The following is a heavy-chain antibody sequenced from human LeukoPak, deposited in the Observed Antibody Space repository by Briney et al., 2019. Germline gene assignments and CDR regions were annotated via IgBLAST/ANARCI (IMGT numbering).Heavy chain of an antibody. V-gene: IGHV4-39*01. D-gene: IGHD2-8*02. CDR2: IYYSGST. Sequence: KPSETLSLTCTVSGGSISSSSYYWGWIRQPPGKGLERIGSIYYSGSTYYNPSLKSRVTISVDTSKNQFSLKLSSVTAADTAVYYCARLWSSRDAFDIWGQGTMVTVSS. CDR3: ARLWSSRDAFDI. J-gene: IGHJ3*02. CDR1: GGSISSSSYY.